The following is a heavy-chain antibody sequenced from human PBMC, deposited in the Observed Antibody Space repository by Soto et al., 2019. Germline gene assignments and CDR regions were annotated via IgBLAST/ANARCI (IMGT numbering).Heavy chain of an antibody. CDR3: ARLGVDNWNEFDY. CDR1: GFTVSSNY. V-gene: IGHV3-66*04. D-gene: IGHD1-1*01. Sequence: PGGSLRLSCAASGFTVSSNYMSWVRQAPGKGLEWVSLVYSGGSTYYADSVKGRFTISRDNSKNTLYLQMNSLRAEDTAVYYCARLGVDNWNEFDYWGQGTLVTVSS. J-gene: IGHJ4*02. CDR2: VYSGGST.